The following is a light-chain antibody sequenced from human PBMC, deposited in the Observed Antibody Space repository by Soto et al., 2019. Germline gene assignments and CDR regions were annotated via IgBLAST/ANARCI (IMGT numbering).Light chain of an antibody. CDR1: SSDVGGYNY. V-gene: IGLV2-8*01. CDR3: SSYAGSTPYV. Sequence: QSVLAQPPSASGSPGQSVTSSCTGTSSDVGGYNYVSWYQQHPGKAPKLMIYEVTKRPSGVPDRFSGSKSGNTASLTVSGLQAEDEADYYCSSYAGSTPYVFGTGTKVTVL. CDR2: EVT. J-gene: IGLJ1*01.